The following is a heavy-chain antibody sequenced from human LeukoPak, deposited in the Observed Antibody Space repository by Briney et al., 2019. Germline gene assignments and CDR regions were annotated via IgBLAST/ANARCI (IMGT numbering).Heavy chain of an antibody. J-gene: IGHJ6*03. V-gene: IGHV4-61*02. Sequence: SQTLSLTCTVSGGSISSGSYYWSWLRQPAGKGLEWIGRIYTSGSTNYNPSLKSRVTISVDTSKNQFSLKLSSVTAADTAVYYCARGRKDIVVVPAALYYYYYMDVWGKGTTVTVSS. CDR3: ARGRKDIVVVPAALYYYYYMDV. CDR1: GGSISSGSYY. CDR2: IYTSGST. D-gene: IGHD2-2*01.